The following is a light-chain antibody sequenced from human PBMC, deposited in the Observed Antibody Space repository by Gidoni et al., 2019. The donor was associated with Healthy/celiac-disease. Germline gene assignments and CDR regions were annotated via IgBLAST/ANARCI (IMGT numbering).Light chain of an antibody. J-gene: IGLJ2*01. V-gene: IGLV1-40*01. CDR2: GNS. Sequence: QSVLTQPPSVSGAPGPRVTISCTGSRSNIGAGYAVHWYQQLPGTAPKLLIYGNSNRPSGVPDRFSGSKSGTSASLAITGLQAEDEADYYCQSYDSSLSGSVFGGGTKLTVL. CDR3: QSYDSSLSGSV. CDR1: RSNIGAGYA.